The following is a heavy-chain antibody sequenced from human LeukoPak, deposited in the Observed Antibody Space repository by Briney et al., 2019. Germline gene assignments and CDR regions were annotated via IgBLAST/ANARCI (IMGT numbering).Heavy chain of an antibody. CDR2: IYSGGST. CDR3: AREADYGDRIDY. V-gene: IGHV3-66*02. Sequence: QSGGSLRLSYAASGFTVSSNYMSWVRQAPGKGLEWVSVIYSGGSTYYADSVKGRFTISRDNSKNTLYLQMNSLRAEDTAVYYCAREADYGDRIDYWGQGTLVTVSS. CDR1: GFTVSSNY. J-gene: IGHJ4*02. D-gene: IGHD4-17*01.